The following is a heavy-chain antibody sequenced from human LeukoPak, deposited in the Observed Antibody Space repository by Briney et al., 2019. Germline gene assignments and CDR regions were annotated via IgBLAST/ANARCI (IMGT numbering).Heavy chain of an antibody. J-gene: IGHJ4*02. Sequence: ASERVSCKASGGTFSSYAISWVRQAPGQGLEWMGRIIPILGIANYAQKFQGRVTITADKSTSTAYMELSSLRSEDTAVYYCARAADILTGYFPGYWGQGTLVTVSS. CDR3: ARAADILTGYFPGY. D-gene: IGHD3-9*01. CDR2: IIPILGIA. V-gene: IGHV1-69*04. CDR1: GGTFSSYA.